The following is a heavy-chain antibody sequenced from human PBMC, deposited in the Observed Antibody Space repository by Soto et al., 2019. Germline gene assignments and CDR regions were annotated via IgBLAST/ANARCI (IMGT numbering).Heavy chain of an antibody. D-gene: IGHD2-2*01. V-gene: IGHV5-51*01. CDR2: IYPGDSDT. CDR3: ARRTPAAAWYIDF. Sequence: GESLKISCKGSGCSFTSYWIGWVRQMPGKGLEWMGIIYPGDSDTRYSPSFQGQVTISADKSISTAYLQWSSLKASDTAMYYCARRTPAAAWYIDFWGQGTLVTVSS. CDR1: GCSFTSYW. J-gene: IGHJ4*02.